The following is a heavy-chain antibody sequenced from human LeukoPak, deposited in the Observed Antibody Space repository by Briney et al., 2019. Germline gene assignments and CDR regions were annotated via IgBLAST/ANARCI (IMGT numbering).Heavy chain of an antibody. CDR3: ARHTTGTTMLDDDAFDF. J-gene: IGHJ3*01. D-gene: IGHD1-1*01. CDR1: GYSFISYW. Sequence: GKSLKISCKGSGYSFISYWIGWVRQMPGKGLEWMGIIYPGDSDTRYSPSFQGQVTISADKSISTAYLQWSSLKASDTAMYYCARHTTGTTMLDDDAFDFWGQGTMVTVSS. V-gene: IGHV5-51*01. CDR2: IYPGDSDT.